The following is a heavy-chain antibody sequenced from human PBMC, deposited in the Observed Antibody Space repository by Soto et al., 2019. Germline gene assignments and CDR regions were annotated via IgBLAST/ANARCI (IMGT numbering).Heavy chain of an antibody. D-gene: IGHD3-16*02. CDR3: ARELRRPAAYYIWGSYRPPHLVFFDY. CDR2: IKQDGSEK. CDR1: GFTFSSYW. Sequence: GGSLRLSCAASGFTFSSYWMSWVRQAPGKGLEWVANIKQDGSEKYYVDSVKGRFTISRDNAKNSLYLQMNSLRAEDTAVYYCARELRRPAAYYIWGSYRPPHLVFFDYWGQGTLVTVSS. J-gene: IGHJ4*02. V-gene: IGHV3-7*01.